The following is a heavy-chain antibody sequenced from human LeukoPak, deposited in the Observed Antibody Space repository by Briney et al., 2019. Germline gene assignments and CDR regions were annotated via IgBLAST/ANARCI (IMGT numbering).Heavy chain of an antibody. D-gene: IGHD3-22*01. CDR1: GGSISSYY. CDR2: IYYSGST. Sequence: PSETLSLTCTVSGGSISSYYWSWIRQPPGKGLEWIGYIYYSGSTNYNPSLKSRVTISVDTSKNQFSLKLSSVTAADTAVYYCARAPDMIPTGYFDLWGRGTLVTVSS. V-gene: IGHV4-59*01. J-gene: IGHJ2*01. CDR3: ARAPDMIPTGYFDL.